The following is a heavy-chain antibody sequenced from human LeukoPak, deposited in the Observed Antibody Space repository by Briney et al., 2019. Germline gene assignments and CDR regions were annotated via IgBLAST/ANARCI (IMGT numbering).Heavy chain of an antibody. V-gene: IGHV3-48*03. CDR3: ARDRWLTMVRGGRFDY. Sequence: PGGSLRLSCAASGFTFSNYEMNWVRQAPGKGLEWVSFISRSGATIYYTDSVKGRFTISRDNSKNTLYLQMNSLRAEDTAVYYCARDRWLTMVRGGRFDYWGQGTLVTVSS. D-gene: IGHD3-10*01. CDR1: GFTFSNYE. CDR2: ISRSGATI. J-gene: IGHJ4*02.